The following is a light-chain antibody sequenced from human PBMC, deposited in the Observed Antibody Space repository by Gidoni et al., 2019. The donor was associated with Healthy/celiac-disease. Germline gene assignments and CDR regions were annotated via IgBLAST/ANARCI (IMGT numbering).Light chain of an antibody. CDR2: LGS. CDR3: MQALQTPRT. CDR1: QSRLHSNGYNY. Sequence: DSVMTQSPLSLPVTPGEPASISCRSSQSRLHSNGYNYLDWYLQKPGQSPQLRIYLGSTRASGVPDRFSGSGSGTDFTLKISRVEAEDVGVYYCMQALQTPRTFGQGTKVEIK. V-gene: IGKV2-28*01. J-gene: IGKJ1*01.